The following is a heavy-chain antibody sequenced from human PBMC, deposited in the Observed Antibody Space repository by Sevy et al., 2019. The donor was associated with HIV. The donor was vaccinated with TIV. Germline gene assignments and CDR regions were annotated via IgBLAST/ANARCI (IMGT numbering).Heavy chain of an antibody. J-gene: IGHJ6*02. Sequence: GGSLRLSCAASGFTFSDYYMSWIRQAPGKGLEWISYISGSDNTIYYADSVKGRFTISRDNAKNSLYLQMSCLRADYTAVYYCARDHVKDGDLGDYYYFAMDLWGQGTTVTVSS. CDR1: GFTFSDYY. CDR3: ARDHVKDGDLGDYYYFAMDL. CDR2: ISGSDNTI. D-gene: IGHD4-17*01. V-gene: IGHV3-11*01.